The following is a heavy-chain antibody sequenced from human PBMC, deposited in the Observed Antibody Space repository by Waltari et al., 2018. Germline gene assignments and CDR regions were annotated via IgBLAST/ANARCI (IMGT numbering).Heavy chain of an antibody. J-gene: IGHJ4*02. CDR2: MYYSAST. CDR3: LRHARTTSGGKHFDH. D-gene: IGHD2-15*01. V-gene: IGHV4-39*01. CDR1: GDSISSSSYY. Sequence: QLQLQESGPGLVKASETLSLTCTVSGDSISSSSYYWGWVRQPPGKGLELIGYMYYSASTIYNPSLKCRVTISGCTCKSQFSLKLGSVTAADTSMYYCLRHARTTSGGKHFDHWGQGMLVTVSP.